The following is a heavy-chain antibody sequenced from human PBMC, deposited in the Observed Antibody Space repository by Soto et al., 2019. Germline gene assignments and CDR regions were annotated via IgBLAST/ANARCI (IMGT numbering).Heavy chain of an antibody. V-gene: IGHV4-61*01. CDR1: GGSVSIGSYY. J-gene: IGHJ4*02. CDR3: ARLRYFDWLPRGALDY. CDR2: TYYSGST. Sequence: PSETLSLTCTVSGGSVSIGSYYWSWIRHPPGKGLEWIGYTYYSGSTNYNPSLKSRVTISVDTSKNQFSLKLSSVTAADTAVYYCARLRYFDWLPRGALDYWGQGTLVTVSS. D-gene: IGHD3-9*01.